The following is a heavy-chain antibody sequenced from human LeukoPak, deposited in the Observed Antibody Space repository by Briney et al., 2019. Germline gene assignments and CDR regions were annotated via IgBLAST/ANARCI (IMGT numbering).Heavy chain of an antibody. Sequence: GESLKISCKGSGYSFSSYWIGWVRQMPGKGLEWMGIIYPGDSETRYSPSFQGQVTISADKSISTAYLQWSSLKASDTAMYYCARRLVGATNTFDYWGQGTLVTVSS. CDR1: GYSFSSYW. CDR2: IYPGDSET. D-gene: IGHD1-26*01. J-gene: IGHJ4*02. CDR3: ARRLVGATNTFDY. V-gene: IGHV5-51*01.